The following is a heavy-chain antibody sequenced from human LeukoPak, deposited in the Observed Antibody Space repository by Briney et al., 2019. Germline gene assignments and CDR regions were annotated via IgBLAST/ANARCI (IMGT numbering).Heavy chain of an antibody. V-gene: IGHV4-59*01. J-gene: IGHJ6*04. CDR3: ARGPNYYYSYGKDM. CDR1: GGSISQYY. CDR2: IYYTGST. Sequence: SETLSLTCTVSGGSISQYYWSWIRQPPGKGLEWIGYIYYTGSTNYNPSLKSRVTISLDTSKNQFSLKLSSVTAADTAVYYCARGPNYYYSYGKDMGAKGTGATVPS.